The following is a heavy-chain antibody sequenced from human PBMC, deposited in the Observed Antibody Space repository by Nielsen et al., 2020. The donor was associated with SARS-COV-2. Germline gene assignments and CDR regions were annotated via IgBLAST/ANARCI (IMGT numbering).Heavy chain of an antibody. CDR3: ARDARGYYGFDFVFDY. D-gene: IGHD5-12*01. V-gene: IGHV3-30-3*01. J-gene: IGHJ4*01. CDR1: GFTFSKYG. Sequence: GESLKISCAASGFTFSKYGMHWVRQAPGKGLEWVAAILDDGSNAYSGDSVKGRFTVSRDNSKNTLYLQMTDLRTEDTAVYFCARDARGYYGFDFVFDYWGHGSLVTVSS. CDR2: ILDDGSNA.